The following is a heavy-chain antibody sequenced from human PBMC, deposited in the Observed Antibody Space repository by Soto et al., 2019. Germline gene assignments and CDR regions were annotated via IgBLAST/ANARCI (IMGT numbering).Heavy chain of an antibody. CDR1: GYTLTELS. Sequence: ASVKVSCKVSGYTLTELSMHWVRQAPGKGLEWMGGFDPEDGETIYAQKFQGRVTMTEDTSTDTAYMELSSLRSEDTAVYYCATGLGWELPTDYFDYWGQGTLVTVSS. CDR3: ATGLGWELPTDYFDY. CDR2: FDPEDGET. D-gene: IGHD1-26*01. V-gene: IGHV1-24*01. J-gene: IGHJ4*02.